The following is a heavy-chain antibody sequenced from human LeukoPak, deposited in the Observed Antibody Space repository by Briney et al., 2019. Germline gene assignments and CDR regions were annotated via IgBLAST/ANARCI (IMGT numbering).Heavy chain of an antibody. CDR1: GFTFSSYW. CDR3: ARGFSGYYYDLFDY. D-gene: IGHD3-22*01. Sequence: PGGSLRPSCAASGFTFSSYWMSWVCQAPGKGLEWVANIKQDGSEKYYVDSVKGRFTISRDNAKNSLYLQMNSLRAEDTAVYYCARGFSGYYYDLFDYWGQGCLVTVSS. CDR2: IKQDGSEK. V-gene: IGHV3-7*01. J-gene: IGHJ4*02.